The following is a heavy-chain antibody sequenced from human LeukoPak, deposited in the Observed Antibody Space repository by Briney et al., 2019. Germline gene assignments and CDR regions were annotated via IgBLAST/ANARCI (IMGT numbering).Heavy chain of an antibody. J-gene: IGHJ3*02. V-gene: IGHV1-46*01. CDR2: INPSGGST. Sequence: ASVKVSCKASGYTFTSYYMHWVRQAPGQGLEWMGIINPSGGSTSYAQKFQGRVTMTRDTSTSTVYMELSSLRSEDTAVYYCATMRVTPGAFDIWGQGTMVTVSS. D-gene: IGHD4-23*01. CDR1: GYTFTSYY. CDR3: ATMRVTPGAFDI.